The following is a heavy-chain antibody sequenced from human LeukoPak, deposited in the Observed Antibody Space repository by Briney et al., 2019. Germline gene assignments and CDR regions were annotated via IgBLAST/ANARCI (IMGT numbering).Heavy chain of an antibody. CDR3: AKGGGEWAYYFDY. Sequence: GGSLRLSCAASGFTSTTYGLHWVRQAPGKGLEWVAAIASNGGSEYYADSVKGRFTISRDNPKNTLYLQMNSLRAEDTAIYYCAKGGGEWAYYFDYWGQGTLVTVSS. CDR1: GFTSTTYG. D-gene: IGHD1-26*01. J-gene: IGHJ4*02. V-gene: IGHV3-30*18. CDR2: IASNGGSE.